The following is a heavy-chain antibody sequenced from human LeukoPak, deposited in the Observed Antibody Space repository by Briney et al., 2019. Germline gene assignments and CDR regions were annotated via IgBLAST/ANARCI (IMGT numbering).Heavy chain of an antibody. CDR1: GGSISSSNW. CDR2: IYHSGST. CDR3: ARGKYCSSTSCYRYYGMDV. J-gene: IGHJ6*02. Sequence: SGTLSLTCAVSGGSISSSNWWSWVRQPPGKGLEWIGEIYHSGSTNYNPSLKSRVTISVDKSKNQFSLKLSSVTAADTAVYYCARGKYCSSTSCYRYYGMDVWGQGTTVTVSS. V-gene: IGHV4-4*02. D-gene: IGHD2-2*01.